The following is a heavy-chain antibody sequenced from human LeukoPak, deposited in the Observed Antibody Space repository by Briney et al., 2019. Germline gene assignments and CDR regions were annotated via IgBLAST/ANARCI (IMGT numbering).Heavy chain of an antibody. D-gene: IGHD2-15*01. J-gene: IGHJ4*02. CDR1: GFTFSSYG. CDR2: IWYDGSIQ. Sequence: GGSLRLSCAASGFTFSSYGMHWVRQAPGKGLEWVAAIWYDGSIQYYADSVKGRFTISRDNSKNTLYLQMDSLRAEDTTVYYCARAGYCSGGSCYGSDYWGQGTLVSVSS. V-gene: IGHV3-33*01. CDR3: ARAGYCSGGSCYGSDY.